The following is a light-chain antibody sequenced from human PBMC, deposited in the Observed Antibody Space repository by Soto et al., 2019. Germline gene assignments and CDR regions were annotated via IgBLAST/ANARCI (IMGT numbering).Light chain of an antibody. V-gene: IGKV3-20*01. J-gene: IGKJ1*01. CDR3: QQYGTSPTWT. CDR1: QSVSSIY. CDR2: GAS. Sequence: EIVLTQSPGTQSLSPGERVTLSCSASQSVSSIYLAWYQQKPGQAPRLLIYGASSRATGIPDRFSGSGSGTVFTLTISRLEPADFAVYYCQQYGTSPTWTFGQGTKVDI.